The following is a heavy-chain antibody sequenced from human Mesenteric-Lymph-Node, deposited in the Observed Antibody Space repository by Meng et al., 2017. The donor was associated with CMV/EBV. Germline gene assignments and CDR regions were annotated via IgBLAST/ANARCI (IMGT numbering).Heavy chain of an antibody. CDR3: ARGRCSSTSCYYLYYYYGMDV. CDR1: GGSVSTYDYY. D-gene: IGHD2-2*01. V-gene: IGHV4-39*07. Sequence: SETLSLTCTVSGGSVSTYDYYWGWVRQPPGKGLEWIGSIHYSGSIHYSGSTYYNPSLKSRVTISLDTSKNQFSLRLSSVTAADTAVYYCARGRCSSTSCYYLYYYYGMDVWGQGTTVTVSS. CDR2: IHYSGSIHYSGST. J-gene: IGHJ6*02.